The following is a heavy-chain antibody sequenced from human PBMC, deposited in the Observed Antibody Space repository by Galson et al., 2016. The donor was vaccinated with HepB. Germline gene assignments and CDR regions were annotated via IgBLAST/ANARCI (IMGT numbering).Heavy chain of an antibody. CDR1: GYTFTSYG. CDR2: ISAYNGNT. D-gene: IGHD3-10*01. Sequence: SVKVSCKAPGYTFTSYGISWVRQAPGQGLEWMGWISAYNGNTNYAQKFQGRVTMTTDTSTSTAYMELRNLRSDDTAVYYCARDVYGTSPSNWGQGTLVTVSS. J-gene: IGHJ4*02. V-gene: IGHV1-18*01. CDR3: ARDVYGTSPSN.